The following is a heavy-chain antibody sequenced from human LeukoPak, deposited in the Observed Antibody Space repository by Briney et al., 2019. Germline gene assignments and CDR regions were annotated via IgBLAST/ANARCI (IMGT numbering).Heavy chain of an antibody. CDR1: GFTFSDHY. CDR3: ARVGASYYGSGSYYRDPYYFDY. J-gene: IGHJ4*02. CDR2: TRNKANSYTT. Sequence: GGSLRLPCAASGFTFSDHYMDWVRQAPGKGLEWVGRTRNKANSYTTEYAASVKGRFTISRDDSKNSLYLQMNSLKTEDTAVYYCARVGASYYGSGSYYRDPYYFDYWGQGTLVTVSS. D-gene: IGHD3-10*01. V-gene: IGHV3-72*01.